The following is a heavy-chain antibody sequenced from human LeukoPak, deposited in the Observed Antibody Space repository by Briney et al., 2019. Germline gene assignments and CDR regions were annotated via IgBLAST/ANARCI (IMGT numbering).Heavy chain of an antibody. CDR3: ARLSAMVSDY. Sequence: SETLSLTCTVSGGSISSSYYHWAWIRQPPGKGLEWIGSIYYSGSTYYNPSFKSRVTISVDTSKNQFSLKLSSVTAADTAVYYCARLSAMVSDYWGQGTLVTVSS. V-gene: IGHV4-39*01. CDR1: GGSISSSYYH. J-gene: IGHJ4*02. CDR2: IYYSGST. D-gene: IGHD5-18*01.